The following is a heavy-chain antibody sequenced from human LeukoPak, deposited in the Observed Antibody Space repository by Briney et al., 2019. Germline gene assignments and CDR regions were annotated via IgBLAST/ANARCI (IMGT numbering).Heavy chain of an antibody. J-gene: IGHJ4*02. V-gene: IGHV3-64D*06. CDR2: ISSSVGST. Sequence: GGSLRLSCAASGFTVSSNYMSWVRQAPGKGLEYVSAISSSVGSTNYADPVKGRFTISRDNSKNTLYLQMSSLRAEDTAVYYCVKDHGYSSGWYVRGFDYWGQGTLVTVSS. CDR3: VKDHGYSSGWYVRGFDY. D-gene: IGHD6-19*01. CDR1: GFTVSSNY.